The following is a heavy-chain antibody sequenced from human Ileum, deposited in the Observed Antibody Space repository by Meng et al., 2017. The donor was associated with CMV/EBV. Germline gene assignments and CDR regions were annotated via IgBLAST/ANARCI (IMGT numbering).Heavy chain of an antibody. CDR1: GGSISSYY. V-gene: IGHV4-59*01. Sequence: SETLSLTCTVSGGSISSYYWTWIRLPPGKGLEWIGYINYSGSTNYNPSLKSRVTISVDTSKDQFSRKLSSVTAADTAVYYCARDLEGGVPAAIGHWGQGTLVTVAS. J-gene: IGHJ4*02. CDR2: INYSGST. CDR3: ARDLEGGVPAAIGH. D-gene: IGHD2-2*02.